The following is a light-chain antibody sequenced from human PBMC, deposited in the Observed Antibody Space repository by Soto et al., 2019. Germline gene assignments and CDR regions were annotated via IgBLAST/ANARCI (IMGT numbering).Light chain of an antibody. CDR3: QQYGSSGGIT. Sequence: EIVLTQSPGTLSFSPGERATLSCRASQSVSSNLACYQQKPGQAPRLLIYGESARATGIPARFSGSGSGTEFTLTISRLEPEDFAVYYCQQYGSSGGITFGHGTRLEIK. CDR2: GES. V-gene: IGKV3-20*01. CDR1: QSVSSN. J-gene: IGKJ5*01.